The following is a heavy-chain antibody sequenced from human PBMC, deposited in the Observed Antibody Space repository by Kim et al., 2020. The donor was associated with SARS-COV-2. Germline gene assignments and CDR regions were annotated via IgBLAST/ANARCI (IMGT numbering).Heavy chain of an antibody. Sequence: SGPTLVKPTQTLTLTCTFSGFSLSTSGVGVGWIRQPPGKALEWLALIYWDDDKRYSPSLKSRLTITKDTSKNQVVLTMTNMDPVDTATYYCAHSLGEAVAGRVSGRSAHYYYYYGMDVWGQGTTVTVSS. V-gene: IGHV2-5*02. CDR3: AHSLGEAVAGRVSGRSAHYYYYYGMDV. CDR2: IYWDDDK. D-gene: IGHD6-19*01. CDR1: GFSLSTSGVG. J-gene: IGHJ6*02.